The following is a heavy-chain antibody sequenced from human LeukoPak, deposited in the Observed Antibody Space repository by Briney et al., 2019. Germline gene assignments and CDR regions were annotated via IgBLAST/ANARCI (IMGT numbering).Heavy chain of an antibody. CDR2: IYYTGNT. V-gene: IGHV4-59*12. D-gene: IGHD1-26*01. Sequence: SETLSLTCTVSGGSINNYYWSWIRQPPGKGLEWIGYIYYTGNTNYNPSLERRVTISVDRSKNQFSLQLNSVTPEDTAVYYCASGGGSYYSWFDPWGQGTLVTVSS. J-gene: IGHJ5*02. CDR3: ASGGGSYYSWFDP. CDR1: GGSINNYY.